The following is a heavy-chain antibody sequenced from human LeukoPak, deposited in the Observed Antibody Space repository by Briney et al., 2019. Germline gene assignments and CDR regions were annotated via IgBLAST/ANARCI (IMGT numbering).Heavy chain of an antibody. J-gene: IGHJ4*02. D-gene: IGHD3-22*01. CDR3: ARERVNYYDSSGYMVEYFDY. Sequence: SVKVSCKASGYSFTSYGISWVRQAPGQGLEWMGRIIPILGIANYAQKFQGRVTITADKSTSTAYMELSSLRSEDTAVYYCARERVNYYDSSGYMVEYFDYWGQGTLVTVSS. CDR2: IIPILGIA. V-gene: IGHV1-69*04. CDR1: GYSFTSYG.